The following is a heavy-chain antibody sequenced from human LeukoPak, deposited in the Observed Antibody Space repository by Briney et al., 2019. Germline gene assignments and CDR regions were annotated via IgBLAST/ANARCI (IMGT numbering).Heavy chain of an antibody. J-gene: IGHJ4*02. CDR1: GDSVSSNSAA. Sequence: SQTPSLTCAISGDSVSSNSAAWNWIRQSPSRGLEWLGRTYYRSKWYSDYAVSVKSRITINPDTSKNQFSLQLNSVTPEDTAVYYCAGPRDYGGNQYYFDYWGQGTLVTVSS. CDR3: AGPRDYGGNQYYFDY. CDR2: TYYRSKWYS. V-gene: IGHV6-1*01. D-gene: IGHD4-23*01.